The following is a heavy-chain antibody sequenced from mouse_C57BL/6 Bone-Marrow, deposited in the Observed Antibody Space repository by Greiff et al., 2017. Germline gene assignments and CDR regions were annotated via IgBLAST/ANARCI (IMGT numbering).Heavy chain of an antibody. V-gene: IGHV1-74*01. J-gene: IGHJ4*01. CDR3: AIHYGNYCCAMDY. Sequence: QVQLQQPGAELVKPGASVKVSCKASGYTFTSYWMHWVKQRPGQGLEWIGRIHPSDSDTNYNQKFKGKATLTVDKSSSTAYMQLSSLTSGESAVYDCAIHYGNYCCAMDYWGQGTSVTVSS. CDR1: GYTFTSYW. CDR2: IHPSDSDT. D-gene: IGHD2-1*01.